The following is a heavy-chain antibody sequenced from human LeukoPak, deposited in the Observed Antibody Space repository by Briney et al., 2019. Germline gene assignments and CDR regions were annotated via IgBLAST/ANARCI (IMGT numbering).Heavy chain of an antibody. V-gene: IGHV3-7*01. CDR2: IKQDGSEK. D-gene: IGHD3-10*01. CDR1: GFTFSSYW. J-gene: IGHJ6*02. CDR3: ASPTVVTLGEYGMDV. Sequence: GGSLRLSCAASGFTFSSYWMSWVRQAPGKGLEWVANIKQDGSEKYYVDSVKGRFTISRDNAKNSLYLQMNSLRAEDTAVYYCASPTVVTLGEYGMDVWGQGTTVTVSS.